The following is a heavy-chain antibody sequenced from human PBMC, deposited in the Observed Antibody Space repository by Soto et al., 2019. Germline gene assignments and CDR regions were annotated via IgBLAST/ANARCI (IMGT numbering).Heavy chain of an antibody. J-gene: IGHJ6*02. CDR1: GFSFSTYS. V-gene: IGHV3-21*01. D-gene: IGHD2-21*02. CDR2: IGRRSDI. Sequence: GGSLRLSCEASGFSFSTYSMHWVRQAPGKGLEWVSSIGRRSDIYYADSVKGRFTISRDNARNSVSLQMNSLRDEDTAVYYCAREETAWPLAYGLDVWGQGTTVTVSS. CDR3: AREETAWPLAYGLDV.